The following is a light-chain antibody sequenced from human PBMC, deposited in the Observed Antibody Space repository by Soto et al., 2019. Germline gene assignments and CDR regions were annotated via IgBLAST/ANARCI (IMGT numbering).Light chain of an antibody. Sequence: QSVLTQPRSVSGSPGQSVTMPCTRTSSDVANYKYVSWYQQHPGKAPKLMIYDVNKRPSGVPYRFSGSKSGNTASLTISGLQAEDEADYYCCSYAGTYTRVFGTGTKVTVL. CDR3: CSYAGTYTRV. J-gene: IGLJ1*01. CDR1: SSDVANYKY. CDR2: DVN. V-gene: IGLV2-11*01.